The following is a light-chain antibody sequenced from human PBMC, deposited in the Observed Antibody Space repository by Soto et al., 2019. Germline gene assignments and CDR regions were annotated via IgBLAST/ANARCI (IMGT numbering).Light chain of an antibody. CDR1: QSLSNN. J-gene: IGKJ5*01. Sequence: EIVMTQFPATLSMSPGERATLSCRASQSLSNNLAWYQQKPGQAPRLLIYGASNRATGIPARFSGSGSGTDFTLTISRLEPEDFAVYYCQKRSNWPPITFGQGTRLEIK. V-gene: IGKV3-11*01. CDR3: QKRSNWPPIT. CDR2: GAS.